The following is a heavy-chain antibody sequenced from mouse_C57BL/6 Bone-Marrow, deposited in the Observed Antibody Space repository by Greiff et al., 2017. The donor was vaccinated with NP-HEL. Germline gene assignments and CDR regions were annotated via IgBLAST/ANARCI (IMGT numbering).Heavy chain of an antibody. CDR2: IYPGSGST. Sequence: QVQLQQPGAELVKPGASVKMSCKASGYTFTSYWITWVKQRPGQGLEWIGDIYPGSGSTNYNEKFKSKATLTVDTSSSTAYMQLSSLTSEDSAVYYCARPRRSRFYAMDYWGQGTSVTVSS. J-gene: IGHJ4*01. CDR1: GYTFTSYW. V-gene: IGHV1-55*01. CDR3: ARPRRSRFYAMDY.